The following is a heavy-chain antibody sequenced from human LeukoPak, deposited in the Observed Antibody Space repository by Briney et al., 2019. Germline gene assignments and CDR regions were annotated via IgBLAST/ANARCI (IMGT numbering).Heavy chain of an antibody. CDR2: IYYSGIT. D-gene: IGHD6-19*01. CDR3: ARHGHSGWYYFDY. J-gene: IGHJ4*02. CDR1: GGSISSGNYY. Sequence: PSETLSLTCTVSGGSISSGNYYWGWIRQPPGKGLQWIGSIYYSGITSYNASLKSRVTISVDTSRNHFSLKLSSVTAADTAVYYCARHGHSGWYYFDYWGQGTLVTVSS. V-gene: IGHV4-39*01.